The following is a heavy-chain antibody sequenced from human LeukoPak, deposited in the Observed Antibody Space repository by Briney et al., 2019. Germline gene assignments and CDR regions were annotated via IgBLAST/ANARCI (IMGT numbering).Heavy chain of an antibody. CDR1: GYSFTSYW. Sequence: GESLKISCKGSGYSFTSYWIGWVRQTPGKGLEWMGIIYPGDSDTRYSPSFQGQVTISADKSISTAYLQWSSLKASDTAMYYCARARRTIFGVVTHFDYWGQGTLATVSS. V-gene: IGHV5-51*01. CDR3: ARARRTIFGVVTHFDY. D-gene: IGHD3-3*01. J-gene: IGHJ4*02. CDR2: IYPGDSDT.